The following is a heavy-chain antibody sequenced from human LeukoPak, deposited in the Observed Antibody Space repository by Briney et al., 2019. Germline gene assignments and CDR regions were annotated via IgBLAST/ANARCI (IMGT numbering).Heavy chain of an antibody. CDR2: INTDGSTI. V-gene: IGHV3-74*01. CDR1: GFTFSDYW. J-gene: IGHJ4*02. CDR3: ARAGSFRFDY. D-gene: IGHD3-10*01. Sequence: GGSLRLSCAASGFTFSDYWLHWVRQAPGKGLVWVSRINTDGSTINYAGSVKGRFTISRDDAKNTLYLQMNDLRAEDAAVYYCARAGSFRFDYWGQGTLVTVSS.